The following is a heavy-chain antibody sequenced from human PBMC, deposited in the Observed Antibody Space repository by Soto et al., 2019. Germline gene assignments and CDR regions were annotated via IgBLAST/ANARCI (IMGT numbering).Heavy chain of an antibody. V-gene: IGHV5-51*01. D-gene: IGHD3-16*01. CDR3: ARSIMITFGGGDAFDI. Sequence: EPLKISCKGSGYSFTSYWIGCVRHMPGKGLDWLGIIYPGDYDPRYSPSLQAQDTISADKSISTAYLQWSSLKAPDTAMYYCARSIMITFGGGDAFDIWGQGTMVTVSS. CDR1: GYSFTSYW. CDR2: IYPGDYDP. J-gene: IGHJ3*02.